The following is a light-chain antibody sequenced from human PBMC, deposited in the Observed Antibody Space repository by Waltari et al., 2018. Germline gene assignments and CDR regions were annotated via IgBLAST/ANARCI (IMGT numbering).Light chain of an antibody. V-gene: IGLV2-11*01. CDR2: DVN. CDR3: CSYAGSQTSV. CDR1: SSDVGGYDY. Sequence: QSALTQPRSGSGSHGQSVTISCTGTSSDVGGYDYVSWYQQHPGKAPKLMIYDVNTRPSGVPDRFSGSKSGNTASLTISGLQADDEADYYCCSYAGSQTSVFGGGTKVTVL. J-gene: IGLJ2*01.